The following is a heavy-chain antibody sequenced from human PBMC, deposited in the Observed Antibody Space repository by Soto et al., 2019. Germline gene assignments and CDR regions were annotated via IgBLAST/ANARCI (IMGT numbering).Heavy chain of an antibody. CDR1: GGSISSSGYS. J-gene: IGHJ4*02. Sequence: QLQLQESGSGLVKPSQTLSLTCAVSGGSISSSGYSWSWIRQPPGKGLEWVGYVYHSGSTYYNPSLNSRVTISVDRSKNQFSLKLSSVTAADTAVYYCASSHAGAHITAAVHWGQGTLVTVSS. CDR3: ASSHAGAHITAAVH. D-gene: IGHD6-13*01. CDR2: VYHSGST. V-gene: IGHV4-30-2*01.